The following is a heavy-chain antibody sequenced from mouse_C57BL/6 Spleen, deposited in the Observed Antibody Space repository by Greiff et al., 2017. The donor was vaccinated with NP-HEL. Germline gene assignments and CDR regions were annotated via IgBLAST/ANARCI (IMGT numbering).Heavy chain of an antibody. Sequence: VHVKQSGPELVKPGASVKMSCKASGYTFTDYNMHWVKQSHGKSLEWIGYINPNNGGTSYNQKFKGKATLTVNKSSSTAYMELRSLTSEDSAVYYCARRGHYGSSLDYWGQGTTLTVSS. D-gene: IGHD1-1*01. CDR3: ARRGHYGSSLDY. V-gene: IGHV1-22*01. J-gene: IGHJ2*01. CDR2: INPNNGGT. CDR1: GYTFTDYN.